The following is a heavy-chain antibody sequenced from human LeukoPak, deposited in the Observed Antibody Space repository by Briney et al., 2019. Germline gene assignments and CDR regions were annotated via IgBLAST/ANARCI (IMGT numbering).Heavy chain of an antibody. V-gene: IGHV1-69*04. CDR2: IIPILGIA. CDR3: AVSARLGELSREYFQH. CDR1: GGTFSSYA. J-gene: IGHJ1*01. Sequence: SVKVSCKASGGTFSSYAISWVRQAPGQGLEWMGRIIPILGIANYAQKFQGRVTITADKSTSTAYMELSSLRSEDTAVYYCAVSARLGELSREYFQHWGQGTLVTVSS. D-gene: IGHD3-16*02.